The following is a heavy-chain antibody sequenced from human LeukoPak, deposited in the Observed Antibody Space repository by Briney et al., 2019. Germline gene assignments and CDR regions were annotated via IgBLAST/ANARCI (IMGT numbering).Heavy chain of an antibody. V-gene: IGHV4-39*07. D-gene: IGHD6-19*01. J-gene: IGHJ4*02. CDR3: ARVLAVAGSYYFDY. CDR2: IYHSGST. CDR1: GGSISSSSYY. Sequence: SSETLSLTCTVSGGSISSSSYYWGWIRQPPGKGLEWIGSIYHSGSTYYNPSLKSRVTISVDTSKNQFSLKLSSVTAADTAVYYCARVLAVAGSYYFDYWGQGTLVTVSS.